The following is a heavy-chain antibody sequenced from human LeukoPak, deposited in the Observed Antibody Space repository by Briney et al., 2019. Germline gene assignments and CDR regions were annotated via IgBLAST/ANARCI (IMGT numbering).Heavy chain of an antibody. CDR3: AKEKAIATINYGLDV. D-gene: IGHD1-1*01. Sequence: GRSLRLSCAASGFIFDTYGMLWVRQAPGKGLEWVAVIAYVGSNKVYADSVKGRFTISRDNSKNTLYLQMNSLRGEDTAVYYCAKEKAIATINYGLDVWGQGTTVTVSS. V-gene: IGHV3-30*18. CDR1: GFIFDTYG. CDR2: IAYVGSNK. J-gene: IGHJ6*02.